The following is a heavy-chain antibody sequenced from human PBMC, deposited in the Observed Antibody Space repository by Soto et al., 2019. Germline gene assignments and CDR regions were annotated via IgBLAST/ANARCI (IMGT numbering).Heavy chain of an antibody. CDR3: ARGNTPVDY. Sequence: SETLSLTCTVSGGSISSYYWSWIRQPPGKGLEWIGYIYYSGSTNYNPSLKSRVTISVDTSKNQFSLKLSSMTAADTAVYYCARGNTPVDYWGQGTLVTVSS. CDR1: GGSISSYY. V-gene: IGHV4-59*08. D-gene: IGHD2-2*02. J-gene: IGHJ4*02. CDR2: IYYSGST.